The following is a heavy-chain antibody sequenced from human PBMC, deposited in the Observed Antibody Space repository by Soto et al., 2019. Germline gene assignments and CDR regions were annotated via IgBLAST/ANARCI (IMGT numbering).Heavy chain of an antibody. CDR3: ARDRITTRGDAFDL. CDR1: GGTFSTYL. D-gene: IGHD3-3*01. CDR2: IIPIPDIT. Sequence: QVQLVQSGAEVRKPGSSVKVSCKAPGGTFSTYLISWVRQAPGQGLEWMGRIIPIPDITNYAQKFQGRVTITADRSTSTAYMELTSLKSEDTAVYYCARDRITTRGDAFDLWGQGTLVTVSS. J-gene: IGHJ3*01. V-gene: IGHV1-69*04.